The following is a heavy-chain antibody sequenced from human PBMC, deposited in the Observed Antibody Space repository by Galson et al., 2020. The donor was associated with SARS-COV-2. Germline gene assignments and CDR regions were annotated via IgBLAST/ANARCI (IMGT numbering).Heavy chain of an antibody. J-gene: IGHJ5*02. CDR3: ARVSSGWYDLDP. CDR2: ISGSGSNI. D-gene: IGHD6-19*01. Sequence: GESLKISCAASGFTFSDYWMTWIRQTPGKGLEWISYISGSGSNINYADSVKGRFTISRDNAKHSLYLQMNSLRVEDTAVYYCARVSSGWYDLDPWGQGSLVTVSS. CDR1: GFTFSDYW. V-gene: IGHV3-11*01.